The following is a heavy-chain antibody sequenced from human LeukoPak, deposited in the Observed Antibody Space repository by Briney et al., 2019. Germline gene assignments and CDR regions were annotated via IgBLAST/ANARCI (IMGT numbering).Heavy chain of an antibody. CDR2: ISAYNGNT. D-gene: IGHD6-13*01. CDR1: GYTFTSYG. Sequence: ASVKVSCKASGYTFTSYGISWVRQAAGQWLECTGWISAYNGNTNYAQKLQGRVTMTTDTSTSTAYMELRSLRSDDTAVYYCARLDSSSWSFDYWGQGTLVTVSS. V-gene: IGHV1-18*04. CDR3: ARLDSSSWSFDY. J-gene: IGHJ4*02.